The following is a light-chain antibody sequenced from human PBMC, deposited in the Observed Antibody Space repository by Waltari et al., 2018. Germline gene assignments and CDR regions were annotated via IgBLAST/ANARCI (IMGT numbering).Light chain of an antibody. CDR1: SSDVGGYNY. CDR2: DVS. Sequence: QSALTQPRSVSGSPGQSVTISCTGTSSDVGGYNYVSWYQHHPGKAPKLMISDVSKRPSGVPDRLSGSKSDNTASLTISGLQAEDEADYYCCSWSTSGSWMFGGGTKVTVL. J-gene: IGLJ3*02. CDR3: CSWSTSGSWM. V-gene: IGLV2-11*01.